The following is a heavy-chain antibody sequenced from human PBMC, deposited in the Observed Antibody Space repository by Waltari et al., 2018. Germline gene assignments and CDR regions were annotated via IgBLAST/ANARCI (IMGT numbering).Heavy chain of an antibody. CDR2: NIPILGIA. CDR1: GGTFSSYA. J-gene: IGHJ6*02. Sequence: QVQLVQSGAEVKKPGSSVKVSCKASGGTFSSYAISWVRQAPGQGLEWMGRNIPILGIANYAQKFQGRVTITADKSTSTVYMEMSSLRSEDTAVYYCARDGSSPSEDYNYDMDVWGQGTTVTVSS. V-gene: IGHV1-69*09. D-gene: IGHD2-15*01. CDR3: ARDGSSPSEDYNYDMDV.